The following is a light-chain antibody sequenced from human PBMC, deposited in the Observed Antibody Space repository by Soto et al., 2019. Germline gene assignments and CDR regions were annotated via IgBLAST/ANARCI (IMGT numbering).Light chain of an antibody. V-gene: IGKV1-12*01. CDR2: TAS. Sequence: DIEMTQSPSSVSASVGDRVTITCRARQGVSTWLDWYQQKPGKAPNLLIYTASSLQSGVPSRFSGSGSGTDFTLTINGLQPEDFEPYYCQQAASFPITFGQGTRLEIK. J-gene: IGKJ5*01. CDR3: QQAASFPIT. CDR1: QGVSTW.